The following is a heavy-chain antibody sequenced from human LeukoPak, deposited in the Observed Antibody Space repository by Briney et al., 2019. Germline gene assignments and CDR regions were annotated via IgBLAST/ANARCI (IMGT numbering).Heavy chain of an antibody. CDR3: ARAFETYYYGSGSFNFDY. Sequence: ASVKVSCKASGGTISSYAISWVRQAPGQGLEWMGRIIPIFGTANYAQKFQGRVTITTDESTSTAYMELSSLRSEDTAVYYCARAFETYYYGSGSFNFDYWGQGTLVTVSS. D-gene: IGHD3-10*01. CDR2: IIPIFGTA. J-gene: IGHJ4*02. V-gene: IGHV1-69*05. CDR1: GGTISSYA.